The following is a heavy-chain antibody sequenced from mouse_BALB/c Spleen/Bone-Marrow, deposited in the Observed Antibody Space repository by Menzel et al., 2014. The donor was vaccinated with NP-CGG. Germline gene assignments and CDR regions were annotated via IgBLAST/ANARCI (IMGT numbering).Heavy chain of an antibody. CDR2: INPSTGYT. J-gene: IGHJ2*01. D-gene: IGHD1-1*01. V-gene: IGHV1-7*01. Sequence: VKLMESGAELAKPGASVKMSCKASGYTFTNYWMHWVKQRPGQGLEWIGYINPSTGYTEYNQKFKDNATLTADKSSSTAYMQLSSLTSEDPAVYYCARIYYYGRDYWGQGTTLTVSS. CDR1: GYTFTNYW. CDR3: ARIYYYGRDY.